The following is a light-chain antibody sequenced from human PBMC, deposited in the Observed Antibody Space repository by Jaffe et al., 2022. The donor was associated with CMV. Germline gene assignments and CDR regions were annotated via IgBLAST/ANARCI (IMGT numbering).Light chain of an antibody. J-gene: IGKJ1*01. Sequence: EIVLTQSPGTLSLSPGESATLSCRASQSVSSAYLAWYQQKPGQAPRLLIYGASSRATGIPDRFSGSGSGTDFTLTITRLEPEDFAVYYCQQYLRSPPWTFGQGTKVEFK. V-gene: IGKV3-20*01. CDR3: QQYLRSPPWT. CDR1: QSVSSAY. CDR2: GAS.